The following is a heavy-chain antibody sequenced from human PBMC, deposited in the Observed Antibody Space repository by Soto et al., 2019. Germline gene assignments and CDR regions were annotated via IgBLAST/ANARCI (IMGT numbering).Heavy chain of an antibody. CDR1: GGSISSSSYY. CDR2: IYYSGST. J-gene: IGHJ4*02. CDR3: ARLGVSWYQDY. Sequence: SETLSLTCTVSGGSISSSSYYWGWIRQPPGKGLEWIGSIYYSGSTYYNPSLKSRVTISVDTSKNQFSLKLSSVTAADTAVYYCARLGVSWYQDYWGQGTLVTVSS. D-gene: IGHD6-13*01. V-gene: IGHV4-39*01.